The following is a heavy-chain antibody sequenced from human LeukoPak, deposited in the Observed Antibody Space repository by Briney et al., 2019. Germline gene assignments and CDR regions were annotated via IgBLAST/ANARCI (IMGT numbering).Heavy chain of an antibody. CDR2: INPSGGST. Sequence: ASVKVSCKASGYTFTSYYMHWVRQAPGQGLEWMGIINPSGGSTSYAQKFQGRVTITADKSTSTAYMELSSLRSEDTAVYYCARDAAAAGTLDFGYWGQGTLVTVSS. D-gene: IGHD6-13*01. CDR1: GYTFTSYY. CDR3: ARDAAAAGTLDFGY. V-gene: IGHV1-46*01. J-gene: IGHJ4*02.